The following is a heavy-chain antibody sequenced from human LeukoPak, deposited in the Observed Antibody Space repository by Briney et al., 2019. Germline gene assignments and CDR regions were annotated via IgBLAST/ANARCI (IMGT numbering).Heavy chain of an antibody. J-gene: IGHJ6*03. CDR2: IYTSGST. V-gene: IGHV4-4*07. D-gene: IGHD3-16*01. CDR3: ARGPPIMRTYHYYMDV. Sequence: SETLSLTCTVSGGSISSYYWSWIRQPAGKGLEWIGRIYTSGSTNYNPSLKSRASISVHKSKNQFSLRLSSVTAADTAVYYCARGPPIMRTYHYYMDVWGKGTTVTVSS. CDR1: GGSISSYY.